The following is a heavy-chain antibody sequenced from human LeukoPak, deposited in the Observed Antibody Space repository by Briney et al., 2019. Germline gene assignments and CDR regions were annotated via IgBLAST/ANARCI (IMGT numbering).Heavy chain of an antibody. Sequence: SETLSLTCAVYGGSFSGYYWSWIRQPPGKGLEWIGEINHSGSTNYNPSLKSRVTISVDTSKNQFSLKLSSVTAADTAVYYCARGERWLQWAGYWGQGTLVTVSS. CDR2: INHSGST. J-gene: IGHJ4*02. V-gene: IGHV4-34*01. D-gene: IGHD5-24*01. CDR3: ARGERWLQWAGY. CDR1: GGSFSGYY.